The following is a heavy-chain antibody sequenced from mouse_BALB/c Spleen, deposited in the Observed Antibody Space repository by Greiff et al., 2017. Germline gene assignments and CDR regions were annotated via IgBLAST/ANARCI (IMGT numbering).Heavy chain of an antibody. V-gene: IGHV1S81*02. CDR1: GYTFTSYY. CDR3: TRYYRYAYAMDY. D-gene: IGHD2-14*01. Sequence: QVQLQQSGAELVKPGASVKLSCKASGYTFTSYYMYWVKQRPGQGLEWIGEINPSNGGTNYNEKFKSKATLTVDNSSSTAYMQLSSLTSEDSAVYYCTRYYRYAYAMDYWGQGTSVTVSS. CDR2: INPSNGGT. J-gene: IGHJ4*01.